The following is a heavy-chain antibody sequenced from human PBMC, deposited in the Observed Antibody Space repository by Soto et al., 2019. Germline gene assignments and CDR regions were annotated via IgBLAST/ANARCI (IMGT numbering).Heavy chain of an antibody. V-gene: IGHV4-34*12. CDR1: GGSFSAYY. Sequence: SETLSLTCAVYGGSFSAYYWSWVRQPPGKGLEWIGEIIHSESTKYNPSLKSRVTISVDTSKNQFSLKLSSVTAADTAVHYCARQRPTDGRWEFANYYGMDVWGQGTPVTVSS. J-gene: IGHJ6*02. D-gene: IGHD1-26*01. CDR2: IIHSEST. CDR3: ARQRPTDGRWEFANYYGMDV.